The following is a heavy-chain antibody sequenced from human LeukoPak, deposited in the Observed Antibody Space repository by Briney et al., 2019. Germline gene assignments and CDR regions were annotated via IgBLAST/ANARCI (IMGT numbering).Heavy chain of an antibody. CDR1: GYTFTNYD. V-gene: IGHV1-8*01. CDR2: MNPNSGKT. Sequence: ASVKVSCKASGYTFTNYDINWVRQATGQGLEWMGWMNPNSGKTGYAQKFQGRITMTMDPSISTAYMEVSSLRSEDTAVYYCARGTITTVTDSWGPGTLVTVSS. D-gene: IGHD4-17*01. J-gene: IGHJ4*02. CDR3: ARGTITTVTDS.